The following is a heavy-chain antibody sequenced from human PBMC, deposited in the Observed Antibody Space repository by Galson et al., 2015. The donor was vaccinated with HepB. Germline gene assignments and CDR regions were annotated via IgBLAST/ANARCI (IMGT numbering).Heavy chain of an antibody. V-gene: IGHV3-30*18. J-gene: IGHJ6*02. CDR1: TFTFSIYG. CDR2: ISHDGRNK. D-gene: IGHD3-22*01. Sequence: SLRLSCAASTFTFSIYGMHWVRQAPGKGLEWVAVISHDGRNKEYAESVKGRFTVSRDNSKNMLYLHMNSLRPEDTAVYYCAKFLCAHPRVNADITTWDYYNGMDVWGQGTAVTVSS. CDR3: AKFLCAHPRVNADITTWDYYNGMDV.